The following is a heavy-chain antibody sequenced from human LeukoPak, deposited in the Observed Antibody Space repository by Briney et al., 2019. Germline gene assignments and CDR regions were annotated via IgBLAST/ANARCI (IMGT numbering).Heavy chain of an antibody. J-gene: IGHJ6*03. CDR2: IKQDGSEK. D-gene: IGHD5-12*01. CDR1: GFTFSSYW. CDR3: AGVAWDSGYDFFYYYYYMDV. V-gene: IGHV3-7*01. Sequence: GGSLRLSCAASGFTFSSYWMGWVRQAPGKGLEWVANIKQDGSEKYYVDSVKGRFSFSRDNAKNSLFLQMNSLRAEDTAVYYCAGVAWDSGYDFFYYYYYMDVWGKGTTVTVSS.